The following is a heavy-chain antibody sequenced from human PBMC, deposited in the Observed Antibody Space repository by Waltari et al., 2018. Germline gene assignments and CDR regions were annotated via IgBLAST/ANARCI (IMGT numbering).Heavy chain of an antibody. CDR3: ARGLLSNSPFDY. J-gene: IGHJ4*02. CDR1: GYTFTGYY. CDR2: INPNRGGT. V-gene: IGHV1-2*04. D-gene: IGHD7-27*01. Sequence: QVQLVQSGAEVKKPGASVKVSCKASGYTFTGYYMHWVPQAPGQGLEWMGWINPNRGGTTYAQKFQGWVTMTRDTSISTAYMELSRLRSDDTAVYYCARGLLSNSPFDYWGQGTLVTVSS.